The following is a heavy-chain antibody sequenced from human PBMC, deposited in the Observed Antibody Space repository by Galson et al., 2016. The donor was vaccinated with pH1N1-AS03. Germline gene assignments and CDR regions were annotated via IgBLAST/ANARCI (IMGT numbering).Heavy chain of an antibody. CDR3: VREGRGYYGSGSPY. CDR1: GFSFSDYS. J-gene: IGHJ4*02. D-gene: IGHD3-10*01. Sequence: SLRLSCAASGFSFSDYSMDWVRQTPGRGLEWLSFISTSGTTIYYADSVKGRFTVSRDNAKNSVYLQMDSLRLDDSAVYYCVREGRGYYGSGSPYWGQGTLVTVSS. CDR2: ISTSGTTI. V-gene: IGHV3-11*01.